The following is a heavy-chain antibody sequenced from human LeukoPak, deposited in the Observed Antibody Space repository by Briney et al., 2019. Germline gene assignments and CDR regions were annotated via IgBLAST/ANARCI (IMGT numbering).Heavy chain of an antibody. CDR1: GYTFTSYA. J-gene: IGHJ6*02. CDR2: INAGNGNT. D-gene: IGHD2-21*02. Sequence: GASVKVSCKASGYTFTSYAMHWVRQAPGQRLEWMGWINAGNGNTKYSQKFQGRVTITRDTSASTAYMELSSLRSEDTAVYYCARRGVTTRDSYYYAMHVWGQGTTVTVSS. V-gene: IGHV1-3*01. CDR3: ARRGVTTRDSYYYAMHV.